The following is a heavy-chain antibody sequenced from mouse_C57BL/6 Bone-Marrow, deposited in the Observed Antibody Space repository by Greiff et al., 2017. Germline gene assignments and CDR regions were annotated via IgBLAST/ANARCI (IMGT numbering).Heavy chain of an antibody. D-gene: IGHD1-1*01. Sequence: QVQLKESGAELARPGASVKLSCKASGYTFTSSGISWVKQRTGQGLEWIGEIYPRSGNTYYNEKFKGKATLTADKSSSTAYMELRSLTSEDSAVYFCSKWILRSWFAYWGQGTLVTVSA. V-gene: IGHV1-81*01. CDR1: GYTFTSSG. CDR2: IYPRSGNT. J-gene: IGHJ3*01. CDR3: SKWILRSWFAY.